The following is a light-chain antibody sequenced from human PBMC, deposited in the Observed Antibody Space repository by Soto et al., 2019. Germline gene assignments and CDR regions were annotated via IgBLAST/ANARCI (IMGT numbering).Light chain of an antibody. CDR3: GSFIASVRRI. CDR2: DVS. Sequence: QSVLTQPASVSGSPGQSITISCTGTSSDVGAYNYVSWYQHHPGKAPKLIIYDVSNRPSGVSVRFSGSKSGNTASLTISGLQPEDEADYYCGSFIASVRRIFGGGTKLTVL. V-gene: IGLV2-14*03. CDR1: SSDVGAYNY. J-gene: IGLJ2*01.